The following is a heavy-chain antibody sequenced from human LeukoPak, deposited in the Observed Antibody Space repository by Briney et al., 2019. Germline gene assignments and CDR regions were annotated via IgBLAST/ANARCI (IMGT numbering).Heavy chain of an antibody. J-gene: IGHJ4*02. Sequence: SGTLSLTCGVSGGSITTTNYWSCVRQPPGQGLEWIGEISLSGHTNYNPSLRSRDTMSLDESKNHLSLILVSVTAADTAIYYRSRESPPISPFGHWGQGTLVTVTS. V-gene: IGHV4-4*02. CDR3: SRESPPISPFGH. CDR2: ISLSGHT. CDR1: GGSITTTNY.